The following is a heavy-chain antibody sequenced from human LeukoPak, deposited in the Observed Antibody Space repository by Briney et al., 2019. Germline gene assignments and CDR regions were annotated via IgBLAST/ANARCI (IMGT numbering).Heavy chain of an antibody. CDR2: IYHSGTT. Sequence: SGTLSLTCAVSGGSISSSNWWSWVRPPPGKGLEWIGEIYHSGTTNYNPSLKSRVFISVDKSKNQFSLKLNSVTAADTAIYYCARGGGTVEKSNAFDIWGQGTMVIVSS. D-gene: IGHD4-23*01. J-gene: IGHJ3*02. V-gene: IGHV4-4*02. CDR3: ARGGGTVEKSNAFDI. CDR1: GGSISSSNW.